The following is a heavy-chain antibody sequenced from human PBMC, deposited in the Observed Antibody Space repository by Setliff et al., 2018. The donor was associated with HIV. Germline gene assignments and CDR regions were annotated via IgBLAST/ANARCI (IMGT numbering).Heavy chain of an antibody. J-gene: IGHJ4*02. Sequence: SETLSLTCTVSGGFISSSSYYWGWIRQPPGKGLEWIGSIFNDGRTYYNPSLKSRITIPMDTSTNQFSLKLSSVTAADAAVYFCARHFPSISLFFGDPGPFDRWGQGALVTVSS. V-gene: IGHV4-39*01. CDR1: GGFISSSSYY. CDR2: IFNDGRT. CDR3: ARHFPSISLFFGDPGPFDR. D-gene: IGHD3-10*01.